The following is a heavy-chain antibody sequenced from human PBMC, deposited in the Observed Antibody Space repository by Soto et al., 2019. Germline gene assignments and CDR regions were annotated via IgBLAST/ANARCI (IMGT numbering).Heavy chain of an antibody. Sequence: ASVKVSCKASGGTFSGFAINWVRQAPGQGFEWMGGIIPIFGTADYAEKFQVGVTITADESTSTVYMELSSLRSEDTAVYYCATPNFYDSSGYYEKFDHWGQGTLVTVSS. V-gene: IGHV1-69*13. CDR3: ATPNFYDSSGYYEKFDH. CDR1: GGTFSGFA. J-gene: IGHJ4*02. CDR2: IIPIFGTA. D-gene: IGHD3-22*01.